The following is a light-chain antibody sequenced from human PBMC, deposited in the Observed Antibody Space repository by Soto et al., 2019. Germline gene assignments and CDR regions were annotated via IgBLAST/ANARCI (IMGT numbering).Light chain of an antibody. Sequence: QSALTQPASVSGSPGQSITISCTGTSSDVGSYNLVSWYQHHPGKAPQLMIFVVSKRPSGVSNRFSGSKSGNTASLTISGLQAEDEADYYCCSYAGDNYGFGAGTKVTVL. CDR2: VVS. CDR3: CSYAGDNYG. CDR1: SSDVGSYNL. V-gene: IGLV2-23*02. J-gene: IGLJ1*01.